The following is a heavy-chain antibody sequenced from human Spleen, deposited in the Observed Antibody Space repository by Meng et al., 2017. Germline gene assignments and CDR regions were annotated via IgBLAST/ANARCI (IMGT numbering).Heavy chain of an antibody. V-gene: IGHV1-69*13. CDR3: ARIGGHTGNDDYDY. CDR1: GGTFSKYA. D-gene: IGHD5-12*01. J-gene: IGHJ4*02. Sequence: SSVKVSCKASGGTFSKYAISWVRQAPGQGLEWMGGIIPMFGTANYAQKFQGRVTITADESTSTAYMELSSLRSEDTAVYYCARIGGHTGNDDYDYWGQGTLVTVSS. CDR2: IIPMFGTA.